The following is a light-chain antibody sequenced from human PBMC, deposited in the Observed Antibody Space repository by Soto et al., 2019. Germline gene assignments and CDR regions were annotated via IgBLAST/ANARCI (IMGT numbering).Light chain of an antibody. J-gene: IGKJ1*01. CDR1: QGISSW. Sequence: DIQMTQSPSTLSASVGDRVTITCRASQGISSWLAWYHQKPGKAPKLLIYKASSLESGVPSRFSGSGSGTEFTLTISSLQPDDFATYYCQQYNSYSTFGQGTK. CDR2: KAS. CDR3: QQYNSYST. V-gene: IGKV1-5*03.